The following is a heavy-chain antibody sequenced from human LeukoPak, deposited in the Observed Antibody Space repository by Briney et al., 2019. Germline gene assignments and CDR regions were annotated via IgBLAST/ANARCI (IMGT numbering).Heavy chain of an antibody. V-gene: IGHV3-23*01. CDR2: ISGSGGST. D-gene: IGHD1-7*01. CDR3: AIVTGTTDYYYGMDV. CDR1: GFTFSIYA. J-gene: IGHJ6*02. Sequence: PGGSLRLSCAASGFTFSIYAMSWVRQAPGKGLEWVSAISGSGGSTYYADSVKGRFTISRDNSKNTLYLQMNSLRAEDTAVYYCAIVTGTTDYYYGMDVWGQGTTVTVSS.